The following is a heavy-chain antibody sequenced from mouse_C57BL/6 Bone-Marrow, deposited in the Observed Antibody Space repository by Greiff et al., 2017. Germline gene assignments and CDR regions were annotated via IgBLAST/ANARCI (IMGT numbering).Heavy chain of an antibody. CDR3: SRQVTTVIATKYFDV. Sequence: DVKLVESGGGLVKPGGSLKLSCAASGFTFSSYTMSWVRQTPEKRLQWVAAISGGGGDTYYPDSVKGRFTFSRDNDKNILYLQVSSLRSEDTALYYGSRQVTTVIATKYFDVWGTGTTVTVSA. J-gene: IGHJ1*03. CDR2: ISGGGGDT. V-gene: IGHV5-9*01. D-gene: IGHD1-1*01. CDR1: GFTFSSYT.